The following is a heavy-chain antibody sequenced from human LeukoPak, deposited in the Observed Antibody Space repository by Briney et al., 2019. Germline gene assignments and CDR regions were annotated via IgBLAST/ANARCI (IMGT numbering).Heavy chain of an antibody. J-gene: IGHJ4*02. Sequence: GGSLRLSCAASGFTFSSYWMHWVRQAPGKGLEWVSSISSSSSSMYYADSLKGRFTISRDNAKNSLYLQMNSLRVEDTAVYYCARGYNWNFDYWGQGTLVTVSS. CDR2: ISSSSSSM. V-gene: IGHV3-21*01. D-gene: IGHD1-20*01. CDR1: GFTFSSYW. CDR3: ARGYNWNFDY.